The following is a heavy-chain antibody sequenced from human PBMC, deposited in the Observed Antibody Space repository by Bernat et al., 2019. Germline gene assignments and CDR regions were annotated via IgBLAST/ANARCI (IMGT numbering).Heavy chain of an antibody. CDR3: ARELRGYSSGWDAFDI. CDR1: GGSISSSSYY. D-gene: IGHD6-19*01. V-gene: IGHV4-39*02. CDR2: IYYSGST. Sequence: QLQLQESGPGLVKPSETLSLTCTVSGGSISSSSYYWGWIRQPPGKGLEWIGSIYYSGSTYYNPSLKSRVTISVDTSKNQFSLKLSSVTAADTAVYYCARELRGYSSGWDAFDIWGQGTMVTVSS. J-gene: IGHJ3*02.